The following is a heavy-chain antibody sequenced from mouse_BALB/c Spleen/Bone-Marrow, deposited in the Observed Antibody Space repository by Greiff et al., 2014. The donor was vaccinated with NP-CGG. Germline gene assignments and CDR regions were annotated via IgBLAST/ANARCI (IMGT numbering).Heavy chain of an antibody. J-gene: IGHJ2*01. CDR3: ARYDYDGVDY. CDR2: ISYSGNT. V-gene: IGHV3-2*02. CDR1: GYSITSDYA. D-gene: IGHD2-4*01. Sequence: EVKLMESGPGLVKPSQSLSLTCTVTGYSITSDYAWNWIRQFPGNKLEWMGYISYSGNTSYNPSLKSRISITRDTSKSQFFLQLNSVTTEDTATYYCARYDYDGVDYWGQGTTLTVSS.